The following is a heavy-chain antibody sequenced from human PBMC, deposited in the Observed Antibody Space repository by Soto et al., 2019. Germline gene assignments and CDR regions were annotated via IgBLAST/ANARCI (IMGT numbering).Heavy chain of an antibody. D-gene: IGHD4-17*01. J-gene: IGHJ4*02. CDR1: GYSVTTYW. CDR2: IDPSDSYT. CDR3: ARLRLTTAANLAY. Sequence: PGESLKISCKGSGYSVTTYWSSWVRQLPGKGLEWMGRIDPSDSYTNYSPSFQGHVTISADKSISTAYLQWSSLKASDTAMYYCARLRLTTAANLAYWGQGTLVTVSS. V-gene: IGHV5-10-1*01.